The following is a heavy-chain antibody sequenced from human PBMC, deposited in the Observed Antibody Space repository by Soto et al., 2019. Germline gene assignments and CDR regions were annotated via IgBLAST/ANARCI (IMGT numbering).Heavy chain of an antibody. CDR1: GFTFSSYA. CDR3: AEVGADYGMDV. V-gene: IGHV3-30-3*01. J-gene: IGHJ6*02. Sequence: GGSLRLSCAASGFTFSSYAMHWVLQAPGKGLEWVAVISYDGSNKCYADSVKGRFTISRDNSKNTLYLQMNSLRAEDTAVYCCAEVGADYGMDVWGQGTTVTVSS. CDR2: ISYDGSNK. D-gene: IGHD1-26*01.